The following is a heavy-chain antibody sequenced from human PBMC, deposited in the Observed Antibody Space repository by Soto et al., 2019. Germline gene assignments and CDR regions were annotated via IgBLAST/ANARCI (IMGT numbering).Heavy chain of an antibody. D-gene: IGHD3-10*01. J-gene: IGHJ4*02. V-gene: IGHV1-18*01. Sequence: QVQLVQSGAEVKKPGASVKVSCKASGYTFTSYGISWVRQAPGQGLEWMGWISAYNGNTNYAQKLQGRVTMTTDTSPCTVYMDLRSLRSEDTALYYSARTHPDYHGSGGASCHAYWGQGTVFAVSS. CDR1: GYTFTSYG. CDR2: ISAYNGNT. CDR3: ARTHPDYHGSGGASCHAY.